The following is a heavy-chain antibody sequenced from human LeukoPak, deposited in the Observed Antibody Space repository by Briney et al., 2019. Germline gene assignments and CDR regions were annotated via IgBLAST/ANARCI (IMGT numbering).Heavy chain of an antibody. Sequence: ASVKVSCKASGYTFTSYYMHWVRQAPGQGLEWMGIINPSGGSTSYAQKFQGRVTMTRDTSTSTVYMELSSLRSEDTAVYYCARDGDILTDRGYFDYWGQGTLVTVSS. J-gene: IGHJ4*02. D-gene: IGHD3-9*01. CDR2: INPSGGST. CDR1: GYTFTSYY. CDR3: ARDGDILTDRGYFDY. V-gene: IGHV1-46*01.